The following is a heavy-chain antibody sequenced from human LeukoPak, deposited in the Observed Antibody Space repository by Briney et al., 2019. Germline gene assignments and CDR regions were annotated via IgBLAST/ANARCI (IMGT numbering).Heavy chain of an antibody. CDR1: GGSISSRSYY. Sequence: SSETLSLTCAVSGGSISSRSYYWGWLRQPPGKGLEWIASIFYSGSTYHNPSLKSRVTISVDTSKSQFSLKLSSVTAADTAVYYCARGRIAAAGISRDWFDPWGQGTLVTVSS. CDR3: ARGRIAAAGISRDWFDP. V-gene: IGHV4-39*01. J-gene: IGHJ5*02. D-gene: IGHD6-13*01. CDR2: IFYSGST.